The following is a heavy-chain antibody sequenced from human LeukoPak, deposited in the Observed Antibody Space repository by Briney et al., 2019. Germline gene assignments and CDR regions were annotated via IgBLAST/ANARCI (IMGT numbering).Heavy chain of an antibody. Sequence: SETLSLTCAVYGGSFSGYYWSWIRQPPGKGLEWIGEINHSGSTNYNPSLKSRVTISVDTSKNQFSLKLSSVTAADTAVYYCARSIVVVPAAIYLWGQGTLVTVPS. V-gene: IGHV4-34*01. CDR3: ARSIVVVPAAIYL. J-gene: IGHJ4*02. CDR1: GGSFSGYY. CDR2: INHSGST. D-gene: IGHD2-2*02.